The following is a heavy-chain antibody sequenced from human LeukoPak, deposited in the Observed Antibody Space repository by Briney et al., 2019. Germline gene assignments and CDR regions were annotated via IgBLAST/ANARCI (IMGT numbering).Heavy chain of an antibody. V-gene: IGHV3-13*01. D-gene: IGHD1-26*01. J-gene: IGHJ4*02. CDR3: AKDLELAPFDY. CDR2: IGTAGDT. Sequence: GGSLRLSCAASGFTFSSYDMHWVRQATGKGLEWVSAIGTAGDTYYPGSVKGRFTISRDNSKDTLYLQMNNLGAEDTAVYYCAKDLELAPFDYWGQGTLVTVSS. CDR1: GFTFSSYD.